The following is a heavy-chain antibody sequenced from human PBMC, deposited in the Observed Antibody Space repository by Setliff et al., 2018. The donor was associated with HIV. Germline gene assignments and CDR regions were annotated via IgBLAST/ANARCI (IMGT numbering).Heavy chain of an antibody. Sequence: ASVKVSCKTSGFIFSRYHLHWVRQAPGQGLECMGLINPSGGTTSYAQRFQGRVTMTSDTSTSTVYLELSRLRSEDTAVYYCARVGFSHAHYFLHWGQGTLVTVSS. CDR3: ARVGFSHAHYFLH. CDR1: GFIFSRYH. J-gene: IGHJ1*01. V-gene: IGHV1-46*01. D-gene: IGHD3-16*01. CDR2: INPSGGTT.